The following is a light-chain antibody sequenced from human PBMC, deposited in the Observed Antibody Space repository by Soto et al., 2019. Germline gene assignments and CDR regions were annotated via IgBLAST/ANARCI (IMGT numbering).Light chain of an antibody. CDR1: SGDVGGYDY. Sequence: QSVLTQPPSASGSPGRSVTISSTGTSGDVGGYDYVSWYQQHPGKAPKLMIYEVTKRPLGVPDRFSGSKSGNTASLTVSGLQAEDEADYYCSSYAGSDNPYVFGTGTKVTVL. V-gene: IGLV2-8*01. CDR2: EVT. J-gene: IGLJ1*01. CDR3: SSYAGSDNPYV.